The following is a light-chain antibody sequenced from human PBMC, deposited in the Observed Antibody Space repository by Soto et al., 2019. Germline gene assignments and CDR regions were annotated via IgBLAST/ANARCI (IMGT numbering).Light chain of an antibody. CDR2: AVS. Sequence: QSALTQPASVSGSPGQSITISCTGTSSDVGGYNYVSWYQQHPGKAPKLMIYAVSNRPSGVSNRFAGSKSGNTASLTISGRQAEDEAEYYCSSYTSSSTRVFGGGTKLTVL. CDR3: SSYTSSSTRV. V-gene: IGLV2-14*01. J-gene: IGLJ3*02. CDR1: SSDVGGYNY.